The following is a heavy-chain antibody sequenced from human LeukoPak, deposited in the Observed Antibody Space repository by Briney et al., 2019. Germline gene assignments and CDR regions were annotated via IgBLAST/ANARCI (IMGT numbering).Heavy chain of an antibody. CDR3: ARDKVGATDFDY. CDR2: ISGSGGTT. J-gene: IGHJ4*02. V-gene: IGHV3-48*03. Sequence: PGGSLRLSCAASGFTLSSYEMNWVRQAPGKGLEWVSYISGSGGTTYYADSVKGRFTISRDNAKNSLYLQMNSLRAEDTAVYYCARDKVGATDFDYWGQGTLVTVSS. CDR1: GFTLSSYE. D-gene: IGHD1-26*01.